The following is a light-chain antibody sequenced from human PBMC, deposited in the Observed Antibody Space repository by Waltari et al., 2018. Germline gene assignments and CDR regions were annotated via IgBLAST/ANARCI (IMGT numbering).Light chain of an antibody. J-gene: IGKJ2*01. CDR3: MQGTHWPYT. Sequence: DVVMTQSPLSLPVTLGQPASFPCRSSQSLVYRDGNTYLSWFQQRPGQSPRRLIYKVSNRDSGVPDRFSGSGSGTEFTLKINRVEAEDVGVFYCMQGTHWPYTFGQGTKLEIK. CDR2: KVS. V-gene: IGKV2-30*01. CDR1: QSLVYRDGNTY.